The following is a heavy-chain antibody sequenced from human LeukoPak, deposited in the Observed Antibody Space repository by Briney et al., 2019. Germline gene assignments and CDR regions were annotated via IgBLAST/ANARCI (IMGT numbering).Heavy chain of an antibody. D-gene: IGHD6-13*01. CDR2: ISSSSSYI. V-gene: IGHV3-21*01. CDR3: ARDLAAAGAFDY. J-gene: IGHJ4*02. Sequence: GGSLRLSCAASGFTFDDYAMHWVRQAPGKGLEWVSSISSSSSYIYYADSVKGRFTISRDNAKNSLYLQMNSLRAEDTAVYYCARDLAAAGAFDYWGQGTLVTVSS. CDR1: GFTFDDYA.